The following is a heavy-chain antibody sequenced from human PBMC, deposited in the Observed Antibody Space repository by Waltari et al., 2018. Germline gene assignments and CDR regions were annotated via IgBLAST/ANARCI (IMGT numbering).Heavy chain of an antibody. CDR2: SYTGGST. V-gene: IGHV4-4*09. CDR3: ARGVGATPGETFDY. Sequence: QVQLQESGPGLVKPSETLSLTCTVSGGSISSYYWSWIRQPPGKGLEWIGYSYTGGSTNYNPSRKSRVTISVDTSKNQFSLKLSSVTAADTAVYYCARGVGATPGETFDYWGQGTLVTVSS. D-gene: IGHD1-26*01. CDR1: GGSISSYY. J-gene: IGHJ4*02.